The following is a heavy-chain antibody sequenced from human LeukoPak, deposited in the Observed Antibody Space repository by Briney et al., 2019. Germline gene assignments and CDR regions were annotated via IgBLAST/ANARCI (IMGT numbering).Heavy chain of an antibody. CDR3: ARVYGSETFNWFXP. CDR2: IYYSGST. CDR1: GGSISSSSYY. V-gene: IGHV4-39*07. Sequence: SETLSLTCTVSGGSISSSSYYWGWIRQPPGKGLEWIGSIYYSGSTYYNPSLKSRVTISVDTSKNQFSLKLSSVTAADTAVYYCARVYGSETFNWFXPWGQGTLVTVSS. D-gene: IGHD3-10*01. J-gene: IGHJ5*02.